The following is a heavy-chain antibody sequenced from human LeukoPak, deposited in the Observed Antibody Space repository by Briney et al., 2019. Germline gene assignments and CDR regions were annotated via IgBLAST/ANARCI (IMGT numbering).Heavy chain of an antibody. CDR3: AKPDYGSGSYLYYYYMDV. D-gene: IGHD3-10*01. Sequence: GGSLRLSCAASGFTFSSYAMSWVRQPPGKGLEWVSAISGSGGSTYYADSVKGRFTISRDNSKNTLYLQMNSLRAEDTAVYYCAKPDYGSGSYLYYYYMDVWGKGTTATVSS. J-gene: IGHJ6*03. V-gene: IGHV3-23*01. CDR1: GFTFSSYA. CDR2: ISGSGGST.